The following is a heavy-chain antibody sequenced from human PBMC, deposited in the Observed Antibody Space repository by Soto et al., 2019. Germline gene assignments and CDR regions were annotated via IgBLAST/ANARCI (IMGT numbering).Heavy chain of an antibody. D-gene: IGHD3-10*01. CDR2: IYYTGST. CDR3: ARQRGNYFDY. Sequence: SETLSRTCTVSGDSISTFYWSWIRQPPGKGLEWIGYIYYTGSTNYNPSLKSRVTMSVDTSKKQFSLKLSSVTAADTAVYYCARQRGNYFDYWGQGTLVTVSS. J-gene: IGHJ4*02. V-gene: IGHV4-59*01. CDR1: GDSISTFY.